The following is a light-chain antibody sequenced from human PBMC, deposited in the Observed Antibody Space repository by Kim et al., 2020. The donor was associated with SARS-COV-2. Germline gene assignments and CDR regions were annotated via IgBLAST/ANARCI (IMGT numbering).Light chain of an antibody. CDR3: HQSYSSPLYT. CDR2: DAF. CDR1: QDIKKN. Sequence: ASVGDRVTITCQATQDIKKNLNWFQQRPGKVPKLLIYDAFKLEIGVPSRFTGSGSGTTCSLTITSLQPEDVATYYCHQSYSSPLYTFGPGTKLEI. J-gene: IGKJ2*01. V-gene: IGKV1-33*01.